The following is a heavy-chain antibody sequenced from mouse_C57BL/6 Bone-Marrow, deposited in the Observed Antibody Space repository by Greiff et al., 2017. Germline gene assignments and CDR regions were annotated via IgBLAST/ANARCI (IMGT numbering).Heavy chain of an antibody. V-gene: IGHV1-80*01. CDR1: GYAFSSYW. Sequence: VQLLQSGAELVKPGASVKISCKASGYAFSSYWMNWVKQRPGKSLEWIGQIYPGDGATNYYGKVKGMGTLTADNSSSTAYMQLSSLTSDDSAVYCCARGAYWGQGTLVTVSA. CDR2: IYPGDGAT. CDR3: ARGAY. J-gene: IGHJ3*01.